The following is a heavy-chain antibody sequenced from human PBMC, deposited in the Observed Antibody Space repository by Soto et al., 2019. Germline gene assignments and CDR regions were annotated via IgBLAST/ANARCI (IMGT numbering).Heavy chain of an antibody. CDR2: INYSGST. Sequence: SETLSLTCAVYGGSFSGYYWSWIRQPPGKGLEWIGEINYSGSTNYNPSLKSRVTISVDTSKNQFSLKLSSVTAADTAVYYCASSDIWGSYRLFDYWGQGTLVTVSS. CDR3: ASSDIWGSYRLFDY. CDR1: GGSFSGYY. D-gene: IGHD3-16*02. J-gene: IGHJ4*02. V-gene: IGHV4-34*01.